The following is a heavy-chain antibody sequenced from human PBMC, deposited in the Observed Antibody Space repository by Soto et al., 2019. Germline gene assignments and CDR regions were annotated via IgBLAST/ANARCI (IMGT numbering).Heavy chain of an antibody. Sequence: SETLSLTCTVSGGSISDISYCWGWIRQPPGKGLQWIGCMFYSGATYYDPSLKNRVTLSVDTSNNEFSLKLVSVTAPDTAVYYCARHKSGSDWLDPWGQGTLVTVSS. CDR1: GGSISDISYC. D-gene: IGHD2-15*01. J-gene: IGHJ5*02. CDR3: ARHKSGSDWLDP. V-gene: IGHV4-39*01. CDR2: MFYSGAT.